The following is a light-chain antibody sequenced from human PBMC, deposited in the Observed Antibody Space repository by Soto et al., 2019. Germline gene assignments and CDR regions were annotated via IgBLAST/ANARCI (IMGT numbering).Light chain of an antibody. CDR2: AAS. CDR1: RSITTY. CDR3: QQIYSAPLT. Sequence: DIQMTQSPSSLSASVGDRVTITCRASRSITTYLNWYRQKPGKAPKLLIYAASSLQSGVPSRFSGSGSETESTLSISSLQPEDFATYFCQQIYSAPLTFGGGTKVDIK. V-gene: IGKV1-39*01. J-gene: IGKJ4*01.